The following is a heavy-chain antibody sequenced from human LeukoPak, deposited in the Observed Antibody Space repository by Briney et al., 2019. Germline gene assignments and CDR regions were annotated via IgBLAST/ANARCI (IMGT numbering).Heavy chain of an antibody. Sequence: ASVKVSCKASGYTFTSYYMHSVPQAPGQGLECLGIINPRGGSTSYSQKYQGRVTMTRYMSTSTVYMELSSLRSEDTAVYYCARDLYYDSSGSALGAFDIWGEGTMVTVSS. CDR3: ARDLYYDSSGSALGAFDI. V-gene: IGHV1-46*01. CDR1: GYTFTSYY. D-gene: IGHD3-22*01. CDR2: INPRGGST. J-gene: IGHJ3*02.